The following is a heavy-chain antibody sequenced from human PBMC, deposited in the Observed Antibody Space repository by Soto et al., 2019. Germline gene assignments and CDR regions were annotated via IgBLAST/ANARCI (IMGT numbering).Heavy chain of an antibody. CDR1: GYTFTSYG. J-gene: IGHJ5*02. CDR2: ISAYNGNA. D-gene: IGHD2-2*01. V-gene: IGHV1-18*01. Sequence: ASVKVSCKASGYTFTSYGISWVRQAPGQGLEWMGWISAYNGNANYAQKLQGRVTMTRDTSTSTAYMELSRLRSDDTAVYYCARAHCSSTSCYVISWFDPWGQGTLVTVSS. CDR3: ARAHCSSTSCYVISWFDP.